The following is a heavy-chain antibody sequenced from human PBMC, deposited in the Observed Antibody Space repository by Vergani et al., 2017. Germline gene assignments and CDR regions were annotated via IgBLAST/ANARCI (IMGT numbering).Heavy chain of an antibody. CDR1: GYTFTSYA. Sequence: QVQLVQSGSELKKPGASVKVSCKASGYTFTSYAMNWVRQAPGQGLEWMGWISAYNGNTNYAQKLQGRVTMTTDTSTSTAYMELRSLRSDDTAVYYCARDPDIVVVPAAPYYYYYYGMDVWGQGTTVTVSS. CDR2: ISAYNGNT. J-gene: IGHJ6*02. CDR3: ARDPDIVVVPAAPYYYYYYGMDV. V-gene: IGHV1-18*01. D-gene: IGHD2-2*01.